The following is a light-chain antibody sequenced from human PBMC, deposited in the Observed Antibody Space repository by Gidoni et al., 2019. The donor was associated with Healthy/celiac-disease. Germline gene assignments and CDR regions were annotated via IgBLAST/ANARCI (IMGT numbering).Light chain of an antibody. CDR3: QQRINWPIT. CDR1: QSVSSY. V-gene: IGKV3-11*01. J-gene: IGKJ3*01. Sequence: IVLTPSPATLSLSPGERAPLSCRASQSVSSYLAWYQQKPGQAPRLLIYDASNRATGIPARFSGSGSGTDFTLTMSSLEPEDFAVYYCQQRINWPITFGPGTKVEIK. CDR2: DAS.